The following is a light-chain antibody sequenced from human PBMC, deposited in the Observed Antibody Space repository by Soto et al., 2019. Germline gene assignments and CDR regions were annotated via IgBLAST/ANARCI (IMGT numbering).Light chain of an antibody. CDR2: GTS. J-gene: IGKJ1*01. V-gene: IGKV3-20*01. CDR1: QSVSSSY. CDR3: QQYGSSPRT. Sequence: EIVLTQSPGTLSLSPGERGTISCRASQSVSSSYLAWYQQKPGQAPRLLMYGTSTRATGTPDRFSGSGSGTDFTLTISSLEPEDVAVYYCQQYGSSPRTFGQGTKVEVK.